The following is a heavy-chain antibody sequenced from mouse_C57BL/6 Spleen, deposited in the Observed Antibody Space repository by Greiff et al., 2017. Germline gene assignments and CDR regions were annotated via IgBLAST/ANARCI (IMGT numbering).Heavy chain of an antibody. D-gene: IGHD3-2*02. V-gene: IGHV1-64*01. J-gene: IGHJ2*01. Sequence: QVQLQQPGAELVKPGASVKLSCKASGYTFTSYWMHWVKQRPGQGLEWIGMIHPNSGSTNYNEKFKSKATLTVDKSSSTACMQLSSLTSEDSAVYYCAGEDSSGYVSYFDYWGQGTTLTVSS. CDR3: AGEDSSGYVSYFDY. CDR1: GYTFTSYW. CDR2: IHPNSGST.